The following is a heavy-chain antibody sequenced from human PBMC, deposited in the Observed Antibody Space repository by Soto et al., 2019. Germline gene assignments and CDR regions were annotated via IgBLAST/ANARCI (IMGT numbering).Heavy chain of an antibody. CDR2: INPSTGDT. CDR3: ARDFGEVSTTWVGYLES. CDR1: GYNLITHY. J-gene: IGHJ4*02. V-gene: IGHV1-46*01. Sequence: ASVKVSCKASGYNLITHYMHWVRQAPGQGPEWMGVINPSTGDTSYAQKFQGRVTMARDTYTSTVYMELSNLRYDDTAVYFCARDFGEVSTTWVGYLESWGQGTPVTVSS. D-gene: IGHD3-3*01.